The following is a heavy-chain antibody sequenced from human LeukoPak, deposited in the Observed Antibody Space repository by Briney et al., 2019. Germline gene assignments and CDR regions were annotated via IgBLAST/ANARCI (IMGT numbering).Heavy chain of an antibody. J-gene: IGHJ4*02. CDR3: ARREHGDYGYYFDY. V-gene: IGHV3-7*01. Sequence: PGGSLRLSCSASGFTFRDYWMSWVRQAPGKGLQWVANIKTDGGEKYYVDSVKGRFTISRDNAKKSLSLEMNNLSAEDAAVYYCARREHGDYGYYFDYSGPRALVTVSS. CDR1: GFTFRDYW. CDR2: IKTDGGEK. D-gene: IGHD4-17*01.